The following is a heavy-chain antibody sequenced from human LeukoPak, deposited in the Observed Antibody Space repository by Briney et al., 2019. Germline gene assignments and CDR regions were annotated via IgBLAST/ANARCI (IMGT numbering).Heavy chain of an antibody. CDR1: GFTFSFYW. J-gene: IGHJ4*02. CDR3: ARWGGGFEY. CDR2: IKPDGSQK. D-gene: IGHD3-16*01. V-gene: IGHV3-7*04. Sequence: GGSLRLSCAASGFTFSFYWMSWVRLAPGRGLEWVANIKPDGSQKYYVDSMEGRFTVSRDNAKNSLYLQMNSLRAEDPAVYYCARWGGGFEYWGQGTLVTVSS.